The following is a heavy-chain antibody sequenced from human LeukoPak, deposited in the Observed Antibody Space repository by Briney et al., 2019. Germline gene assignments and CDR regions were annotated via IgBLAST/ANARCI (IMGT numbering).Heavy chain of an antibody. D-gene: IGHD3-10*01. J-gene: IGHJ6*02. V-gene: IGHV7-4-1*02. CDR2: INTNTGNP. Sequence: ASVKVSCKASGYIFTSYVLHWVRQAPGQGLEWMGWINTNTGNPTYAQGFTGRFVFSLDTSVSTAYLQISSLKADDTAMYYCARPTGSGSSPDYGMDVWGQGTTVTVSS. CDR3: ARPTGSGSSPDYGMDV. CDR1: GYIFTSYV.